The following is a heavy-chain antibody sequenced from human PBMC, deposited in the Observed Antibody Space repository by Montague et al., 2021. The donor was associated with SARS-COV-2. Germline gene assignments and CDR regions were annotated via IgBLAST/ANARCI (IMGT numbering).Heavy chain of an antibody. Sequence: SETLSLTCTVSGDSTSCPNCYWGWIRQPPGKGLDWIGTIYNSGTTYYNPSLKSRLTISIDTSRNQFSLKLTSVTAADTAVYFCARGHLSVSMIVVVFTSASYYFDYWGQGALVTVSS. CDR1: GDSTSCPNCY. V-gene: IGHV4-39*01. CDR2: IYNSGTT. J-gene: IGHJ4*02. D-gene: IGHD3-22*01. CDR3: ARGHLSVSMIVVVFTSASYYFDY.